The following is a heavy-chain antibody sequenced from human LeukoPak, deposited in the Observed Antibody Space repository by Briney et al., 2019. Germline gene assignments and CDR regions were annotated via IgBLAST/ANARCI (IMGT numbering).Heavy chain of an antibody. CDR1: GGTFSSYA. Sequence: SVKVSCKASGGTFSSYAISWVRQAPGQGLEWMGRIIPIFGTANYAQKFQGRVTMTTDESTSTAYMELSSLRSEDTAVYYCARDRGDGSGWLNGGYFDYWGQGTLVTVSS. V-gene: IGHV1-69*05. D-gene: IGHD3-10*01. J-gene: IGHJ4*02. CDR2: IIPIFGTA. CDR3: ARDRGDGSGWLNGGYFDY.